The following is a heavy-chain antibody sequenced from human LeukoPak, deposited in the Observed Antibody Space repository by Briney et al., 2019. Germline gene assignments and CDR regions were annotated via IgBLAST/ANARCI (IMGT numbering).Heavy chain of an antibody. V-gene: IGHV4-39*01. D-gene: IGHD6-19*01. CDR3: ARRRWRSGWNYFDY. CDR1: GGSISSSSYY. Sequence: SETLSLTCTVSGGSISSSSYYWGWIRQPPGKGLEWIGSIYYSGSTYCNPSLKSRVTISVDTSKNQFSLKLSSVTAADTAVYYCARRRWRSGWNYFDYWGQGTLVTVSS. J-gene: IGHJ4*02. CDR2: IYYSGST.